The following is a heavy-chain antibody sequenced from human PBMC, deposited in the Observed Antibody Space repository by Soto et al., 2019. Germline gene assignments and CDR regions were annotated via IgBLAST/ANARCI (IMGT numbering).Heavy chain of an antibody. D-gene: IGHD7-27*01. J-gene: IGHJ4*02. CDR1: GGSFSGYF. CDR3: VSNWGLAV. CDR2: INHSGST. V-gene: IGHV4-34*01. Sequence: QVQLQQWGAGLLKPSETLSLTCAVYGGSFSGYFWSWIRQPPGKGLEWIGEINHSGSTNYNPSLKSRVTISVDTSKNQFSLKLSSVTAADTAVYYCVSNWGLAVWGQGTLVTVSS.